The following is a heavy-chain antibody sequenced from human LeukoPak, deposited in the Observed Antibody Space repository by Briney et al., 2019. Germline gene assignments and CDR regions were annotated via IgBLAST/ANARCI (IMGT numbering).Heavy chain of an antibody. J-gene: IGHJ4*02. V-gene: IGHV3-30*18. D-gene: IGHD3-16*02. CDR3: AKDRQRYVWGSYRYIDY. CDR2: ISFDERNK. CDR1: GFSFSSYC. Sequence: PGRSLRLSCAASGFSFSSYCFHWVRQAPGKGLEWVAVISFDERNKYYADSVKGRFTISRDNSKNTLFLQMNSLRAEDTAVYYRAKDRQRYVWGSYRYIDYWGQGTLVTVSS.